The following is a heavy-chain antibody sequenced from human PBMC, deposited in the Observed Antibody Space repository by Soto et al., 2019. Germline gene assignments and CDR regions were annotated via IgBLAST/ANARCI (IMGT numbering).Heavy chain of an antibody. CDR2: IIPILGIA. Sequence: SVKVSCKASGGTFSSYTISWVRQAPGQGLEWMGRIIPILGIANYAQKFQGRVTITADKSTSTAYMELSSLRSEDTALYYCARDPIAVAGTFAFDIWGQGTMVTVSS. V-gene: IGHV1-69*04. CDR1: GGTFSSYT. D-gene: IGHD6-19*01. J-gene: IGHJ3*02. CDR3: ARDPIAVAGTFAFDI.